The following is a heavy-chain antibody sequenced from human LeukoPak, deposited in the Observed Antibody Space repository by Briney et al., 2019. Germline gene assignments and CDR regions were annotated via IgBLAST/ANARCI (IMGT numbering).Heavy chain of an antibody. V-gene: IGHV3-7*01. J-gene: IGHJ1*01. CDR1: GFTFSSYW. CDR2: IKQDGSEK. D-gene: IGHD2-2*02. CDR3: ARDVSQYQLLYATEH. Sequence: GGSLRLSCAASGFTFSSYWMSWVRQAPGRGLEWVANIKQDGSEKYYVDSVKGRFTISRGNAKNSLYLQMNSLRAEDTAVYYCARDVSQYQLLYATEHWGQGTLVTVSS.